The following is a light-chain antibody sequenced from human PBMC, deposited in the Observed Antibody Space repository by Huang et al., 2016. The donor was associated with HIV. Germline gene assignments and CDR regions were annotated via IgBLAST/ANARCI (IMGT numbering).Light chain of an antibody. CDR3: QQYDKWPGT. J-gene: IGKJ2*01. CDR1: QRVGGN. V-gene: IGKV3-15*01. CDR2: GAS. Sequence: EVMMTQSPATLSVSLGDKASLSCRASQRVGGNLAWNQQKPGQAPTLLIYGASDRATGISARFSGSGSGTDFTLTISSLQSEDSAVYFCQQYDKWPGTFGQGTRLQI.